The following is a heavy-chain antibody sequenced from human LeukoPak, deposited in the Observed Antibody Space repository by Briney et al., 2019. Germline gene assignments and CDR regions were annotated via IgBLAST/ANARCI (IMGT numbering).Heavy chain of an antibody. CDR2: IYYSGST. V-gene: IGHV4-31*03. D-gene: IGHD1-26*01. CDR3: ARDNSYAGGFDY. J-gene: IGHJ4*02. Sequence: PSETLSLTCSVSGGSISSGGYYWSWIRQHPGKGLEWIGYIYYSGSTYYKPSLKSRVTISVDTSKNQFSLKLSSVTAADTAVYYCARDNSYAGGFDYWGQGTLVTVSS. CDR1: GGSISSGGYY.